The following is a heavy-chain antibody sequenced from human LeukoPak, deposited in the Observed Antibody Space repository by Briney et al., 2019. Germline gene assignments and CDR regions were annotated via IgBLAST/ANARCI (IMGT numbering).Heavy chain of an antibody. J-gene: IGHJ4*02. CDR3: ARDSPGYGGYDF. V-gene: IGHV3-7*01. D-gene: IGHD5-12*01. CDR2: IKQDGSEK. Sequence: GGSLRLSCAASGFTFSRYWMSWVRQAPGKGPEWVANIKQDGSEKYCVDSVKGRFTISKDNAKNSLYLQMNSLRAEDTAVYYCARDSPGYGGYDFWGQGTLVTVSS. CDR1: GFTFSRYW.